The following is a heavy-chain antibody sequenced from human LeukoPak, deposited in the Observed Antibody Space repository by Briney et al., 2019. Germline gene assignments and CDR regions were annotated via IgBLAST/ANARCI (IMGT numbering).Heavy chain of an antibody. CDR1: GFTFSSYS. J-gene: IGHJ4*02. CDR3: ARGIGDGYLGDFDY. Sequence: GGSLRLSCAASGFTFSSYSMNWVRQAPGKGLEWVSSISSSSSYIYYADSVKGRFTISRDNSKNTLYLQMNSLRAEDTAVYYCARGIGDGYLGDFDYWGQGTLVTVSS. D-gene: IGHD3-10*01. CDR2: ISSSSSYI. V-gene: IGHV3-21*01.